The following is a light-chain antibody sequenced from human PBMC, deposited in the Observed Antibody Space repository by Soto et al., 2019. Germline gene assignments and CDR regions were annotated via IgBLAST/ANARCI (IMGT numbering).Light chain of an antibody. V-gene: IGKV3D-20*02. CDR2: GAS. Sequence: MGLTQAPGTLSLSPGERATLSCRASQSVSSSYLAWYQQKPGQAPRLLIYGASSRATGIPDRFSGSGSGTDFTLTISSLEPEDFAVYYCQQRSNWPSTFGQGTKV. J-gene: IGKJ1*01. CDR3: QQRSNWPST. CDR1: QSVSSSY.